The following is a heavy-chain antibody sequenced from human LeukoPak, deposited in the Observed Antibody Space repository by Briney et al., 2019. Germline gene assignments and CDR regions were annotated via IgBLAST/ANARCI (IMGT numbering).Heavy chain of an antibody. D-gene: IGHD3-3*01. CDR3: AGFWSGYPQSFDI. CDR2: INHSGST. CDR1: GGSFSGYY. V-gene: IGHV4-34*01. J-gene: IGHJ3*02. Sequence: SETLSLXCAVYGGSFSGYYWSWIRQPPGKGLEWIGEINHSGSTNYNPSLKSRVTISVDTSKNQFSLKLSSVTAADTAVYYCAGFWSGYPQSFDIWGQGTMVTVSS.